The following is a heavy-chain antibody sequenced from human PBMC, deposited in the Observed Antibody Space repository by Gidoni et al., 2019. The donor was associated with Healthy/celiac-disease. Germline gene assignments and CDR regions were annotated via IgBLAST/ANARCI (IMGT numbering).Heavy chain of an antibody. D-gene: IGHD3-10*01. CDR3: AKETTYGSGSYYNDY. J-gene: IGHJ4*02. CDR2: ISYDGSNK. Sequence: QVQLVESGGGVVQPGRSLRLSCAASGFTFSSYGMHWVRQAPGKGLEWVAVISYDGSNKYYADSVKGRFTISRDNSKNTLYLQMNSLRAEDTAVYYCAKETTYGSGSYYNDYWGQGTLVTVSS. V-gene: IGHV3-30*18. CDR1: GFTFSSYG.